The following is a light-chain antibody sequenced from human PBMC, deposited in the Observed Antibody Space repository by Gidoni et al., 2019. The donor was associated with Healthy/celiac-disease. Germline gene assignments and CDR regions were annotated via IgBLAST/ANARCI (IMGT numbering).Light chain of an antibody. Sequence: QSALTQPASVSGSPGQSITISCTGPSSDVGGYNYVSWYQQHPGKAPKLMIYDVSNRPAGVSNRFSGSKSGNTASLTISELQAEDEADYYCSSYTSSSTLYVFGTGTKVTVL. CDR1: SSDVGGYNY. J-gene: IGLJ1*01. CDR2: DVS. V-gene: IGLV2-14*01. CDR3: SSYTSSSTLYV.